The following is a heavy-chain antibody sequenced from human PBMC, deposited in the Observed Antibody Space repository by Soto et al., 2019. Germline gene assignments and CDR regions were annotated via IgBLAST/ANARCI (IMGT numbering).Heavy chain of an antibody. V-gene: IGHV3-7*03. J-gene: IGHJ4*02. CDR2: INEDGSKK. CDR3: AREMHLGSGWGDIDI. CDR1: GFTVSAKW. Sequence: DVQLVESGGALVQPGGSLGLSCAVSGFTVSAKWMSWVRQAPGKGLGWLANINEDGSKKFYVDSVKGRFTISKDNAKNSLSLQLGSLRADDTAVYYCAREMHLGSGWGDIDIWGRGTMVTVSS. D-gene: IGHD6-19*01.